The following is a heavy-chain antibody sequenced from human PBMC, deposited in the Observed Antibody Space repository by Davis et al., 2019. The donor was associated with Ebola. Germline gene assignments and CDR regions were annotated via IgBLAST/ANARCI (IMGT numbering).Heavy chain of an antibody. CDR3: ARVVWGSGLDP. D-gene: IGHD3-16*01. CDR2: IYYSGST. CDR1: GGSISSGDYY. Sequence: MPLETLSLTCTVSGGSISSGDYYWSWIRQPPGKGLEWIGYIYYSGSTYYNPSLKSRVTISVDTSKNQFSLKLSSVTAADTAVYYCARVVWGSGLDPWGQGTLVTVSS. J-gene: IGHJ5*02. V-gene: IGHV4-30-4*01.